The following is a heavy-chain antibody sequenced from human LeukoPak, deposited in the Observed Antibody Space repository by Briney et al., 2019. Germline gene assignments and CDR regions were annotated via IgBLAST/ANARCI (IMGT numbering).Heavy chain of an antibody. V-gene: IGHV3-7*01. J-gene: IGHJ6*03. CDR1: GFTFSSYW. Sequence: PGGSLRLSCAASGFTFSSYWMSWVRQAPGKGLEWVANIKQDGSEKYYVDSVKGRFTISRDKAKNPLHLQMNSLRAEDTAVYYCAGVGTHKPDYYDSSGYYGNYYMDVWGKGTTVTVSS. CDR2: IKQDGSEK. D-gene: IGHD3-22*01. CDR3: AGVGTHKPDYYDSSGYYGNYYMDV.